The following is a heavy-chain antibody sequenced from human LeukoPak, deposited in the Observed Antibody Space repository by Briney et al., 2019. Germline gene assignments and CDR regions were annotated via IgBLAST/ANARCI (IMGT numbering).Heavy chain of an antibody. D-gene: IGHD2-2*01. CDR2: IYYSGST. CDR1: GGSISSGGYY. V-gene: IGHV4-31*03. Sequence: SQTLSLTCTVSGGSISSGGYYWSWIRQHPGKGLEWIGYIYYSGSTYYNPSLKSRVTISVDRSKNQFYLKLSSVNAADTAVYYCARVREDIVVVPAGVAGPNWFDPWGQGTLVTVSS. CDR3: ARVREDIVVVPAGVAGPNWFDP. J-gene: IGHJ5*02.